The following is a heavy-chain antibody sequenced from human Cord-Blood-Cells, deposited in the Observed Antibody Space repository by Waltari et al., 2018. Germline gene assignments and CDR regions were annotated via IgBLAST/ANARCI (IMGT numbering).Heavy chain of an antibody. J-gene: IGHJ3*02. CDR3: ARRKGVTTGAFDI. CDR2: INHSGST. D-gene: IGHD3-3*01. Sequence: QVQLQQWGAGLLKPSETLSLTCAVYGGSFSGYYWSWIRQPPGKGLEWIGEINHSGSTTYNPSLKSRVTISVDTSKNQFSLKLSSVTAADTAVYYCARRKGVTTGAFDIWGQGTMVTVSS. CDR1: GGSFSGYY. V-gene: IGHV4-34*01.